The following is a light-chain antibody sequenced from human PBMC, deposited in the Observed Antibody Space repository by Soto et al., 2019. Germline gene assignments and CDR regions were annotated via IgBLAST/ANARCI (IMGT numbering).Light chain of an antibody. Sequence: QSVLTQPPSASGTPGQRVTISCSGSSSNIGSNYVYWYQQFPGSAPKLLIYRNEQRPSGVPDRFSGSKAGTSASLAISGPRSEDEADYYCAAWDDSLSAVMFGGGTKLTVL. CDR3: AAWDDSLSAVM. CDR1: SSNIGSNY. J-gene: IGLJ3*02. V-gene: IGLV1-47*01. CDR2: RNE.